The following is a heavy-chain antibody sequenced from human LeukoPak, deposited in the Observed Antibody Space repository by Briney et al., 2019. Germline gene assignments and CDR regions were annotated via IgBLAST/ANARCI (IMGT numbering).Heavy chain of an antibody. Sequence: ASVKVSCKASGYTFTGYYILWVRQAPGQGLEWMGWINPNTGGTNYAQNFQGRATMTRDTSISTAYMELNSLTSDDTAVYYCARWVGSANWFDPWGQGTLVTVSS. J-gene: IGHJ5*02. CDR3: ARWVGSANWFDP. D-gene: IGHD3-10*01. CDR2: INPNTGGT. V-gene: IGHV1-2*02. CDR1: GYTFTGYY.